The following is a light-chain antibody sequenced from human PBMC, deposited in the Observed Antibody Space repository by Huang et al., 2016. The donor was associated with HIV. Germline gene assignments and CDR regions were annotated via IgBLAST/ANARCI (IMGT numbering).Light chain of an antibody. Sequence: DIQMTQSPSSLSASVGDRVTITCRASQGISNYLAWYQQKPGKVPKLLIYAASTLQSGVPSRFSGSGSGTDFTLTISSLQPEDVATYYCQKYNSAPRITFGLGTKVDIK. CDR1: QGISNY. CDR2: AAS. V-gene: IGKV1-27*01. J-gene: IGKJ3*01. CDR3: QKYNSAPRIT.